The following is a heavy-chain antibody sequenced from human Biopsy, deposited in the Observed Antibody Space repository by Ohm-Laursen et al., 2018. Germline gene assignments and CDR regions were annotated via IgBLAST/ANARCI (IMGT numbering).Heavy chain of an antibody. V-gene: IGHV4-59*01. CDR2: VSYTGST. Sequence: SETLSLTCTVSGDSISSYYWSWIRQPPGKGLEWIGYVSYTGSTDYNPSLQSRVTISVDTSKNHFSLRLRSVTPADTAMYYRARDRGFYSDRTVPGYFDLWGRGTLVTVSS. J-gene: IGHJ2*01. CDR1: GDSISSYY. D-gene: IGHD3-22*01. CDR3: ARDRGFYSDRTVPGYFDL.